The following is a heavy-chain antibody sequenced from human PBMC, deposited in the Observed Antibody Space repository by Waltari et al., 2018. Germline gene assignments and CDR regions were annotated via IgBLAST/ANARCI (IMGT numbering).Heavy chain of an antibody. CDR2: IYYSGST. V-gene: IGHV4-39*07. Sequence: QLQLQESGPGLVKPSETLSLTCTVSGCSISSSSYYWGWIRQPPGKGLEWIGSIYYSGSTYYNPSLKSRVTISVDTSKNQFSLKLSSVTAADTAVYYCARFDSSSSLYFDYWGQGTLVTVSS. J-gene: IGHJ4*02. D-gene: IGHD6-6*01. CDR3: ARFDSSSSLYFDY. CDR1: GCSISSSSYY.